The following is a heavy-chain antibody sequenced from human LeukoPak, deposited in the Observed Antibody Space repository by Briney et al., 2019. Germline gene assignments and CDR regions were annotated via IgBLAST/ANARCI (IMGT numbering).Heavy chain of an antibody. CDR1: GFTFSSYS. D-gene: IGHD3-10*01. Sequence: PGGSLRLSCAASGFTFSSYSMNWVRQAPGKGLEWVSYISSSSSTIYYADSVKGRFTISRDNAKNSLYLQMNSLRAEDAAVYYSARDIGTYYYGSGSYYGWFDPWGQGTLVTVSS. V-gene: IGHV3-48*01. J-gene: IGHJ5*02. CDR2: ISSSSSTI. CDR3: ARDIGTYYYGSGSYYGWFDP.